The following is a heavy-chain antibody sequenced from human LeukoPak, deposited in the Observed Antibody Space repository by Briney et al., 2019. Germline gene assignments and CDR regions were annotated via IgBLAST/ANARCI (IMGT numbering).Heavy chain of an antibody. J-gene: IGHJ4*02. V-gene: IGHV3-23*01. CDR1: GFTFSSYA. Sequence: PGGSLRLSCAASGFTFSSYAMSWVRQAPGKGLEWVSAISGSGGSTYYADSVKGRFTISRDNSKNTLYLQMNSLRAEDTAVYYCARGVVVTATIYYFDYWGQGTLVTVSS. CDR2: ISGSGGST. CDR3: ARGVVVTATIYYFDY. D-gene: IGHD2-21*02.